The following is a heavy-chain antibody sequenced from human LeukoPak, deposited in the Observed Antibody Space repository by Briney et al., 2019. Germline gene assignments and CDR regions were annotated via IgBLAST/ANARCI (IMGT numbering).Heavy chain of an antibody. CDR2: ISSSSLTI. V-gene: IGHV3-48*04. CDR1: GFTFSSYS. Sequence: GGSLRLSCAASGFTFSSYSMNWGRQAQGKGGEGVSYISSSSLTIYYPDSVKGRFTISRDNANNSLYLQMNSLRAEDTAVYYCARVIVGGVDYYYYYMDVWGKGTTVTVSS. D-gene: IGHD2-8*02. CDR3: ARVIVGGVDYYYYYMDV. J-gene: IGHJ6*03.